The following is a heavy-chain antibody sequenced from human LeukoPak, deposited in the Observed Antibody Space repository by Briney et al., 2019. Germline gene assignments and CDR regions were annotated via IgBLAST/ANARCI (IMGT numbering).Heavy chain of an antibody. Sequence: GGSLRLSCAASVFSFSTYEMNWVRQAPGKGLEWVSYISSSGSTIYYADSVKGRFTISRDNAKNSLYLQMNSLRAEDTAVYYCARDLVVRGRWSWFDPWGQGTLVTVSS. CDR2: ISSSGSTI. V-gene: IGHV3-48*03. CDR3: ARDLVVRGRWSWFDP. CDR1: VFSFSTYE. J-gene: IGHJ5*02. D-gene: IGHD3-10*01.